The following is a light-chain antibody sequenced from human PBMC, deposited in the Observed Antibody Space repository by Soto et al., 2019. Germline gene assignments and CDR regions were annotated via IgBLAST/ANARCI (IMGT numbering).Light chain of an antibody. V-gene: IGLV7-46*01. Sequence: QTVVTQEPSLTVSPGGTVTLTCGSSTGAVTSGNYPYWFQKKPGQAPRTLIYDTTNKQSWTPARFSGSLLGGKAALTLAGAQTDDEADYYCLLSYSGTNRVFGGGTKVTVL. CDR1: TGAVTSGNY. CDR2: DTT. J-gene: IGLJ3*02. CDR3: LLSYSGTNRV.